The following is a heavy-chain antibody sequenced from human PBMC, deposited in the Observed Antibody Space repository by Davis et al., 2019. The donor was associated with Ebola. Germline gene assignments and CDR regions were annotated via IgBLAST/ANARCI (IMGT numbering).Heavy chain of an antibody. Sequence: MLGGSLRLSCIISGGSISNYYWSWIRHLPGKGLEWIGYVYYSGFTSYNPSLKSRVTISMDTSSNQFFLRLDSVTAADTAVFYCARTAMTSISDSGLGYNYFDPWGQGTLVTVSS. D-gene: IGHD2-21*02. V-gene: IGHV4-59*12. CDR3: ARTAMTSISDSGLGYNYFDP. CDR1: GGSISNYY. CDR2: VYYSGFT. J-gene: IGHJ5*02.